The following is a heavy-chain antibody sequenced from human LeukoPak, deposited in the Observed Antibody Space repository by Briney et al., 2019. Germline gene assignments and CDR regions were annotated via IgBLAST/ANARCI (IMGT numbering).Heavy chain of an antibody. V-gene: IGHV4-34*01. J-gene: IGHJ5*02. CDR3: ARHGRRSPRSNWFDP. CDR1: GFSVSSVYY. Sequence: SETLSLTCTVSGFSVSSVYYWSWIRQPPGKGLEWIGEINHSGSTNYNPSLKSRVTISVDTSKNQFSLKLSSVTAADTAVYYCARHGRRSPRSNWFDPWGQGTLVTVSS. CDR2: INHSGST. D-gene: IGHD3-10*01.